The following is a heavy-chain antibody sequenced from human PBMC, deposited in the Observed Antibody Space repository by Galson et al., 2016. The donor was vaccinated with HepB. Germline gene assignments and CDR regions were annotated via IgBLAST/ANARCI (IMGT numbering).Heavy chain of an antibody. CDR3: ARGIRGYGGPEGLFDY. V-gene: IGHV4-31*11. CDR1: GGSISSGSYY. Sequence: TLSLTCAVSGGSISSGSYYWNWIRQHPGKGLEWIGYVYYTGVTYYNPSLRSRLTMTVDTSKNHISLRLSFVTAADTAVYFCARGIRGYGGPEGLFDYWGQGTLVTVSS. D-gene: IGHD5-12*01. CDR2: VYYTGVT. J-gene: IGHJ4*02.